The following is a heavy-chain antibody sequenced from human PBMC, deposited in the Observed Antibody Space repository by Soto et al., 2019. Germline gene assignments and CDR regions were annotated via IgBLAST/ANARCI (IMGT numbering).Heavy chain of an antibody. V-gene: IGHV1-18*01. J-gene: IGHJ3*02. CDR1: GYTFTNYC. D-gene: IGHD3-3*01. Sequence: ASVKVSCKASGYTFTNYCMSWVRQAPGQGLEWMGWISAYNGNTNYAQKLQGRVTMTTDTSTSTAYMELRSLRSDDTAVYYCARVLGYDFWSGYPDAFDIWGQGTMVTVSS. CDR3: ARVLGYDFWSGYPDAFDI. CDR2: ISAYNGNT.